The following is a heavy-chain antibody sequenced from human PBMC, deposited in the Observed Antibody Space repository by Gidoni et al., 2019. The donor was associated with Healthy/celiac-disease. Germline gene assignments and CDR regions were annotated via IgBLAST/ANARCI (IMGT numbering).Heavy chain of an antibody. J-gene: IGHJ4*02. CDR3: ARDQEGIVVVVAATGGIDY. D-gene: IGHD2-15*01. Sequence: QVQLVQPGAEVKKPGASVKASCKASGYTFTSYAMHWVRQAPGQRLEWMGWINAGNGNTKYSQKFQGRVTITRDTSASTAYMELSSLRSEDTAVYYCARDQEGIVVVVAATGGIDYWGQGTLVTVSS. CDR2: INAGNGNT. V-gene: IGHV1-3*01. CDR1: GYTFTSYA.